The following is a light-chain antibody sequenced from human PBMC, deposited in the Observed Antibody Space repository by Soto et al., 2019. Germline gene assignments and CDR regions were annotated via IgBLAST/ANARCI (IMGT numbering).Light chain of an antibody. CDR3: LQCHNLWA. CDR2: RAS. J-gene: IGKJ1*01. CDR1: QNIYYN. V-gene: IGKV3-15*01. Sequence: ILMTQSPATVSVSPGESATLSCRASQNIYYNVAWYQHRPGQAPRLLIYRASTRAPGVPARFSGSGYGTEFTLTISSLQSEDFTVYSCLQCHNLWAFGQGTKVEI.